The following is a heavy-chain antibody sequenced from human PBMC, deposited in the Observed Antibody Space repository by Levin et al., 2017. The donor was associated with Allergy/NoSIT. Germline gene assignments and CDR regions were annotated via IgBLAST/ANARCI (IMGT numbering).Heavy chain of an antibody. J-gene: IGHJ4*02. V-gene: IGHV3-64*01. CDR2: ITTNGGIT. CDR1: GFTFDIYA. Sequence: GESLKISCAASGFTFDIYAMHWVRQAPGKGLEYVSSITTNGGITYYANSVKGRFTISRDNSKNTLYLQMGNLRAEDLAVYYCARGVWGNSGYYFDYWGQGTLVTVSS. CDR3: ARGVWGNSGYYFDY. D-gene: IGHD3-16*01.